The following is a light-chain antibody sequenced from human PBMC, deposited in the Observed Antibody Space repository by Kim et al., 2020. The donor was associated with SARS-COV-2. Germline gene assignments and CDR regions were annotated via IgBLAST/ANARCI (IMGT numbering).Light chain of an antibody. Sequence: VSGSPGQTASITYSGDKLGDKYACWYQQKPRQAPVLVIYQDSKRPSGLPERFSGSNSGNTATLTISGTQAMDEADYYCQAWDSSVVFGGGTQLTVL. V-gene: IGLV3-1*01. J-gene: IGLJ2*01. CDR2: QDS. CDR3: QAWDSSVV. CDR1: KLGDKY.